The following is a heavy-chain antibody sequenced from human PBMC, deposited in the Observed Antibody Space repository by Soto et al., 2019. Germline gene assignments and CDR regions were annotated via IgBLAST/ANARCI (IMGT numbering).Heavy chain of an antibody. V-gene: IGHV1-18*01. CDR2: IIPYNDNT. J-gene: IGHJ6*02. CDR3: ARTPYSPYYGMDV. D-gene: IGHD2-21*01. CDR1: GYIFSDYA. Sequence: QVQLVQSGVEVKKPGASVKVSCKASGYIFSDYAINWVRLAPGQGLEWMGWIIPYNDNTKYAEKFQGRVTLTTDTSTNTVYVELRSLTPDDTGVYFCARTPYSPYYGMDVWGQGTSVTVSS.